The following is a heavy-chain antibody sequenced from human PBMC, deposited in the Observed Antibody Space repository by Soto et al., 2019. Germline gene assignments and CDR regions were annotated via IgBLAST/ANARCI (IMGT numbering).Heavy chain of an antibody. CDR1: GFTFSSYG. V-gene: IGHV3-30*18. D-gene: IGHD3-3*01. Sequence: GALRLSCAASGFTFSSYGMHWVRQAPGKGLEWVAVISYDGSNKYYADSVKGRFTISRDNSKNTLYLQMNSLRAEDTAVYYCAKSPPVYDFWSGYSDYYYYYGMDVWGQGTTVTVSS. CDR3: AKSPPVYDFWSGYSDYYYYYGMDV. CDR2: ISYDGSNK. J-gene: IGHJ6*02.